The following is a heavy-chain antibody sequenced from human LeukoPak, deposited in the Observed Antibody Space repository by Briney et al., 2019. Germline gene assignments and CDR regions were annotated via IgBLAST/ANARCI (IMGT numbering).Heavy chain of an antibody. D-gene: IGHD3-10*01. J-gene: IGHJ3*02. Sequence: GGSVRLSCAASGFSFSNYWMNWVRQAPGKGLEWVANIKYDASEQYYVDSVKGRFTISRDNAKNSLYLQMNILRAEDTAVYYCARDSVRGRPLVAFDIWGQGTMVTVSS. V-gene: IGHV3-7*01. CDR1: GFSFSNYW. CDR2: IKYDASEQ. CDR3: ARDSVRGRPLVAFDI.